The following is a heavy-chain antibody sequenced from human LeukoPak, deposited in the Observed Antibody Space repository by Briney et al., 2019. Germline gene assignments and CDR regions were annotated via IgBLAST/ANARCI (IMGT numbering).Heavy chain of an antibody. CDR2: ISAFNGNT. D-gene: IGHD4-17*01. V-gene: IGHV1-18*01. Sequence: ASVKVSCKASGYTFTSYGISWVRQAPGQGLEWMGWISAFNGNTNYAQKLQGRVTMTTDTSTSTAYMELRSLRSDDTAVYYCARDTYGDYRGYFDYWGQGTLVTVSS. CDR3: ARDTYGDYRGYFDY. J-gene: IGHJ4*02. CDR1: GYTFTSYG.